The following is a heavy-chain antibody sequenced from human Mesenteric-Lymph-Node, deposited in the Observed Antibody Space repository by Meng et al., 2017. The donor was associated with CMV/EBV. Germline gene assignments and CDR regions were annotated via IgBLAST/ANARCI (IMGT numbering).Heavy chain of an antibody. J-gene: IGHJ4*02. CDR2: INHSGST. CDR3: ARDSTFTIFGVVIPKYYFDY. V-gene: IGHV4-34*01. CDR1: GGSFSGYY. D-gene: IGHD3-3*01. Sequence: GSLRLSCAVYGGSFSGYYWSWIRQPPGKGLEWIGEINHSGSTNYNPSLKSRVTISVDTSKNQFSLKLSSVTAADTAVYYCARDSTFTIFGVVIPKYYFDYWGQGTLVTVSS.